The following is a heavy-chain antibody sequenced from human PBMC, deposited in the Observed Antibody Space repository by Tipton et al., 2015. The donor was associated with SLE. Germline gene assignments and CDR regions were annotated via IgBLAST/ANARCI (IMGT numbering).Heavy chain of an antibody. V-gene: IGHV4-34*01. CDR2: INHIGCT. J-gene: IGHJ4*02. Sequence: TLSLTCAFYGGSLSGYYWSWLRQPPGKGLEWIGEINHIGCTNYNPSLKSRVTISVDTSKNQFSLKLSSVTAADTAVYYCARGGVDDGGAYFDYWGQGTLVTVS. CDR3: ARGGVDDGGAYFDY. D-gene: IGHD4-23*01. CDR1: GGSLSGYY.